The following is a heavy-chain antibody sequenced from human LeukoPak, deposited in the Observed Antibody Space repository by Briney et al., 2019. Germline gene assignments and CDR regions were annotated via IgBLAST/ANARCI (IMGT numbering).Heavy chain of an antibody. V-gene: IGHV3-30*04. CDR3: ARDLGYYYGSGSYGGDFDY. Sequence: GRSLRLSCAASGFIFTNYDVHWVRQAPGKGLEWVALISYDKSNKYYADSVKGRFTISRDNAKNSLYLQMNSLRAEDTAVYYCARDLGYYYGSGSYGGDFDYWGQGTLVTVSS. J-gene: IGHJ4*02. CDR2: ISYDKSNK. CDR1: GFIFTNYD. D-gene: IGHD3-10*01.